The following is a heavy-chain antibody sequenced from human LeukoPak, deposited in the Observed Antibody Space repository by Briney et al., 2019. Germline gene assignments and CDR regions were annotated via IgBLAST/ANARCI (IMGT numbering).Heavy chain of an antibody. CDR3: ARHCPGDYSLTYDY. Sequence: GESLKISCKGSGYTFTNYWIGWVRQMPVKGLEWMGIIYPGDSDTRYSPSFQGQVTISADKSINTAYLQWSSLRASDTAMYYCARHCPGDYSLTYDYWGQRTLVTVSS. J-gene: IGHJ4*02. CDR1: GYTFTNYW. CDR2: IYPGDSDT. D-gene: IGHD4-11*01. V-gene: IGHV5-51*01.